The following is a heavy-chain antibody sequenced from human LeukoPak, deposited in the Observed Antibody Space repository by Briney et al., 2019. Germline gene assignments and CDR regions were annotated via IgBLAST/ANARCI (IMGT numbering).Heavy chain of an antibody. V-gene: IGHV3-9*01. Sequence: PGGSLRLSCAASGFKFDNYAMHWVRQAPGKGLEWVSSISWNSDIIAYADSVKGRFTISRDNAKNSLYLQMNSLEAEDTALYYCAKDIGPLTYHYDTSGYSGAFDYWGQGTLVTASS. CDR2: ISWNSDII. D-gene: IGHD3-22*01. J-gene: IGHJ4*02. CDR1: GFKFDNYA. CDR3: AKDIGPLTYHYDTSGYSGAFDY.